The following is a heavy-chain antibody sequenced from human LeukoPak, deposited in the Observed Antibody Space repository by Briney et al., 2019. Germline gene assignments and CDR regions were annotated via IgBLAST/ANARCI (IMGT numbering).Heavy chain of an antibody. Sequence: PGGSLRLSCAASGFTFSSYTMSWVRQAPGKGLAWVSGIDSSGIKTTYADSVKGRFTISRDNPRNTLYLQMNSLRAEDTAVYYCAKDETGFLNYFHYWGQGALVTVSS. CDR2: IDSSGIKT. CDR3: AKDETGFLNYFHY. V-gene: IGHV3-23*01. D-gene: IGHD3-3*01. CDR1: GFTFSSYT. J-gene: IGHJ4*02.